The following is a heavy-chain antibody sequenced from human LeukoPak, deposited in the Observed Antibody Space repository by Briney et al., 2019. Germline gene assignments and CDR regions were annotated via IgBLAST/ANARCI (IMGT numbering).Heavy chain of an antibody. D-gene: IGHD6-19*01. CDR3: AREVAVAGTGSSGFDY. J-gene: IGHJ4*02. CDR2: TYYRSKWYN. V-gene: IGHV6-1*01. Sequence: SQTLSLTCAISGDSVSSNSAAWNWIRQSPSRGLEWLGRTYYRSKWYNDYAVSVKGRITINPDTSKNQFSLQLNSVTPEDTAVYYCAREVAVAGTGSSGFDYWGQGTLVTVSS. CDR1: GDSVSSNSAA.